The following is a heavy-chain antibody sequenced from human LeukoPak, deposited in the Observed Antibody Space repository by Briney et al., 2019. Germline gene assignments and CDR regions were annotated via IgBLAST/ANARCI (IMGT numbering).Heavy chain of an antibody. V-gene: IGHV3-30*18. CDR3: AKEVYKQLAAAGLDY. D-gene: IGHD6-13*01. CDR2: ISYDGSNK. J-gene: IGHJ4*02. Sequence: PGRSLRLSCAASGFTFSSYGMHWVRQAPGKGLEWVAVISYDGSNKYYADSVKGRFTISRDNSKNTLYLQMNSLRAEDTAVYHCAKEVYKQLAAAGLDYWGQGTLVTVSS. CDR1: GFTFSSYG.